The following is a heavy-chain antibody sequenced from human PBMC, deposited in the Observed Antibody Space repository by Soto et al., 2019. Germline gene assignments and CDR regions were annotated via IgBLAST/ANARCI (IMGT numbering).Heavy chain of an antibody. D-gene: IGHD3-10*01. CDR2: ISYDGSNK. CDR1: GFTFSSYA. CDR3: ARALRTPLDY. Sequence: PGGSLRLSCAASGFTFSSYAMHWVRQAPDKGLEWVAVISYDGSNKYYADSVKGRFTISRDNSKNTLYLQMNSLRAEDTAVYYCARALRTPLDYWGQGTLVTVSS. J-gene: IGHJ4*02. V-gene: IGHV3-30-3*01.